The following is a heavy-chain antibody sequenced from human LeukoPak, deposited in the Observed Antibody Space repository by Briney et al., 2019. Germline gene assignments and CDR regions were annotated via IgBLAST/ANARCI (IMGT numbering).Heavy chain of an antibody. CDR2: LYTSGST. V-gene: IGHV4-61*02. Sequence: SQTLSLTCTVSGGSISSGSYYWSWIRQPAGKGLEWIGRLYTSGSTNYNPSLKSRVTISVDTSKNQFSLKLSSVTAADTAVYYCARRGLYCYDSSGHFDYWGQGTLVTVSS. CDR3: ARRGLYCYDSSGHFDY. J-gene: IGHJ4*02. CDR1: GGSISSGSYY. D-gene: IGHD3-22*01.